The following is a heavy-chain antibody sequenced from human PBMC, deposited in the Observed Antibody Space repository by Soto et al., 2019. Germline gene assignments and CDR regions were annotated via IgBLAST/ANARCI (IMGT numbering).Heavy chain of an antibody. CDR1: GGSISSGDYY. CDR2: IYYSGST. Sequence: QVQLQESGPGLVKPSQTLSLTCTVSGGSISSGDYYWSLIRQPPGKGVEWIGYIYYSGSTYYNPSLKSRVTISVDTSKNPFTLKLSSVTAADTAVYYCARGRAYYDSKGAFDIWGQGTMVTVS. CDR3: ARGRAYYDSKGAFDI. V-gene: IGHV4-30-4*01. D-gene: IGHD3-22*01. J-gene: IGHJ3*02.